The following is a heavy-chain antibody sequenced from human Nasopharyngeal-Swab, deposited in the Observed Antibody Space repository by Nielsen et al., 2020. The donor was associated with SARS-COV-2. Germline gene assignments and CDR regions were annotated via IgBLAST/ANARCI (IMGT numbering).Heavy chain of an antibody. D-gene: IGHD3-22*01. CDR1: GGSISSGGYS. CDR3: AREKYYYDSSGYYRWFDP. CDR2: IYHSGST. J-gene: IGHJ5*02. V-gene: IGHV4-30-2*01. Sequence: SETLSLTCAVSGGSISSGGYSWSWLRQPPGKGLEWIGYIYHSGSTYYNPSLKSRVTISVDRSKNQFSLMLSSVTAADTAVYYCAREKYYYDSSGYYRWFDPWGQGTRVTVSS.